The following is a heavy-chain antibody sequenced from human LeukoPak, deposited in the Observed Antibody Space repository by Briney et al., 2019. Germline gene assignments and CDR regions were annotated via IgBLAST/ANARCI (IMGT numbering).Heavy chain of an antibody. J-gene: IGHJ4*02. CDR3: ATQELWSYYFDY. CDR2: INHSGST. CDR1: GGSFSGYY. D-gene: IGHD5-18*01. V-gene: IGHV4-34*01. Sequence: SETLSLTCAVYGGSFSGYYWSRIRQPPGKGLEWIGEINHSGSTNYNPSLKSRVTISVDTSKNQFSLKLSSVTAADTAVYYCATQELWSYYFDYWGQGTLVTVSS.